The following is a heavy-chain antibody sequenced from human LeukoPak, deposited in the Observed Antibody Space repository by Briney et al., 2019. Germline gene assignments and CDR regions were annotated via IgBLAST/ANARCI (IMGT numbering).Heavy chain of an antibody. Sequence: GRSLRLSCAASGFTFSSHPMHWVRQAPGKGLEWVAVISNDGRSKYYADSAQGRITISRDNSKNTLHLQMNSLRAEDTAVHYCARAVTTPVGYHYYMDVWGKGTTVTVSS. V-gene: IGHV3-30*01. CDR2: ISNDGRSK. CDR1: GFTFSSHP. CDR3: ARAVTTPVGYHYYMDV. J-gene: IGHJ6*03. D-gene: IGHD4-17*01.